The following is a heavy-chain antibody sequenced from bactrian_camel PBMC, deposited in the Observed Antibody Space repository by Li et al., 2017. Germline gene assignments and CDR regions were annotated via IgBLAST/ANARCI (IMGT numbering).Heavy chain of an antibody. J-gene: IGHJ6*01. V-gene: IGHV3S60*01. CDR3: VADCEFRYDHFDFDVGF. CDR1: GYAYTDGYC. Sequence: HVQLVESGGGSVQAGGSLTLSCVVSGYAYTDGYCLGWFRQAPGKEREGVAQMYSGESRTYYADSVKGRFTISHDNAKRTLYLQMHSLKPEDTAMYYCVADCEFRYDHFDFDVGFRGQGTQVTVS. D-gene: IGHD7*01. CDR2: MYSGESRT.